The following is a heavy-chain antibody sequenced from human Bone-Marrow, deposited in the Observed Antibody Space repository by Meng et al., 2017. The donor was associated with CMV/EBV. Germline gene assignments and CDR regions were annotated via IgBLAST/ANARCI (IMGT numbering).Heavy chain of an antibody. J-gene: IGHJ4*02. V-gene: IGHV3-23*03. CDR3: AKDANYVTH. Sequence: GSLRLSCAASGFTFSSYAMSWVRQAPGKGLEWVSVIYSGVTSTYYANSVKGRFTISRDNSKNTLYLQMNSLRAEDTAVYYCAKDANYVTHWGQGTLVTVSS. D-gene: IGHD4/OR15-4a*01. CDR1: GFTFSSYA. CDR2: IYSGVTST.